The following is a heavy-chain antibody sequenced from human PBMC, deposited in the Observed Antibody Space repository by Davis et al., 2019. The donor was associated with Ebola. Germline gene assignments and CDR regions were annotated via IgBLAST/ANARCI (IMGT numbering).Heavy chain of an antibody. CDR1: GYTFTSYY. V-gene: IGHV1-46*01. CDR3: ARRLYCGSGSCYEYYYGMDV. D-gene: IGHD2-15*01. Sequence: ASVKVSCKASGYTFTSYYMHWVRQAPGQGLEWMGIINPSGGSTSYAQKFQGRVTMTRDTSTSTVYMELSSLRSEDTAVYYCARRLYCGSGSCYEYYYGMDVWGQGTTVTVSS. CDR2: INPSGGST. J-gene: IGHJ6*02.